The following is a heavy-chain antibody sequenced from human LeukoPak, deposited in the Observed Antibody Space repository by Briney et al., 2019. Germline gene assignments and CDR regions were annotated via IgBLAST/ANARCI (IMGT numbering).Heavy chain of an antibody. CDR2: ISGSGGST. D-gene: IGHD4-23*01. CDR3: AKDLDYGGNTNYFDY. CDR1: GFTFSSYA. Sequence: GGSLRLSCAASGFTFSSYAMSWVRQAPGKGLEWVSAISGSGGSTYYADSVKGRFTISRDNSKNTLYLQMNSLRAEDTAVYYCAKDLDYGGNTNYFDYWGQGTLVTVSS. J-gene: IGHJ4*02. V-gene: IGHV3-23*01.